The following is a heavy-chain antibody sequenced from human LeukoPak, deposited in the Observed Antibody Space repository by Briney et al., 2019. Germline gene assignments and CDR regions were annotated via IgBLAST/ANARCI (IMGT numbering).Heavy chain of an antibody. Sequence: GESLKISWKGSGYSFTSYWIGWVRQLPGKGLEWMGVIYPGDSDTRYSPSFQGQVTISADKSISTAYLQWSSLKASDTAMYYCARRTFYDSSGYYYFDYWGQGTLVTVSS. CDR1: GYSFTSYW. CDR2: IYPGDSDT. CDR3: ARRTFYDSSGYYYFDY. V-gene: IGHV5-51*01. D-gene: IGHD3-22*01. J-gene: IGHJ4*02.